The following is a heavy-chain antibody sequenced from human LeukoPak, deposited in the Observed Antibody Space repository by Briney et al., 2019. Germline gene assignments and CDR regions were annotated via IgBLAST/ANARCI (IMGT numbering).Heavy chain of an antibody. D-gene: IGHD3-22*01. J-gene: IGHJ1*01. CDR2: IYSGGST. Sequence: GGSLRLSCAASGFTVSSNYMSWARQAPGKGLEWVSVIYSGGSTYYADSVKGRFTISRDNSKNTLYLQMNSLRAEDTAVYYCARDPDYYDSSGYYWGQGTLVTVSS. V-gene: IGHV3-66*01. CDR1: GFTVSSNY. CDR3: ARDPDYYDSSGYY.